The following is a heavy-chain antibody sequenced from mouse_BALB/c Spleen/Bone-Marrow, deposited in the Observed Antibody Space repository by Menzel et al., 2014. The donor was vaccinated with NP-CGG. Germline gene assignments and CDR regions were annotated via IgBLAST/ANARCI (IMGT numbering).Heavy chain of an antibody. CDR3: SRGRRDALDY. Sequence: QVQLQQSGAELVKPGASVKLSCKASGYTFTSYYMYWVKQRPGQGLEWFGEINPSNGGTNFNEKFKNKATLTVDKSSSTAYMHLSSLTSEDSAVYYCSRGRRDALDYWGQRASVSVSS. J-gene: IGHJ4*01. CDR2: INPSNGGT. CDR1: GYTFTSYY. V-gene: IGHV1S81*02.